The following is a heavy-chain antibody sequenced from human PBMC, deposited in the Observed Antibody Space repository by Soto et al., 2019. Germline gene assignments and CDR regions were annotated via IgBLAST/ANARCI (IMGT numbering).Heavy chain of an antibody. Sequence: GGSLRLSCAASGFTFSTYAMNWVRQAPGKGLEWVSAISGGGGSTYYADSVKGRVTISRDNSKNTLYLQMNSLRAEDTAVYYCAKVSLGALTFTDYYYYGLDVRGQGTTVTVS. D-gene: IGHD1-26*01. J-gene: IGHJ6*02. CDR1: GFTFSTYA. V-gene: IGHV3-23*01. CDR3: AKVSLGALTFTDYYYYGLDV. CDR2: ISGGGGST.